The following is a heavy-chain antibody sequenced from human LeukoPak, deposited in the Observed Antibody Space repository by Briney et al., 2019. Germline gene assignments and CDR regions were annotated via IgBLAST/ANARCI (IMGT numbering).Heavy chain of an antibody. J-gene: IGHJ5*02. Sequence: PGGSLRLSCAASGFSFSSSWMHWVRQAPGKGLVWVSRINSDGSTTNYADSVKGRFTISRDNAKNTLYLQMNSLRAEDTAVYYCAKDRLKVAVAGTFWFDPWGQGTLVTVSS. D-gene: IGHD6-19*01. CDR2: INSDGSTT. CDR1: GFSFSSSW. V-gene: IGHV3-74*01. CDR3: AKDRLKVAVAGTFWFDP.